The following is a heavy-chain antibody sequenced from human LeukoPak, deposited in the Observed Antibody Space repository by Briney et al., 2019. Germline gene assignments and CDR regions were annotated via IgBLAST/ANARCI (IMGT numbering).Heavy chain of an antibody. CDR3: ARGATYAYYQDY. CDR1: GFTVSSHY. CDR2: IYSDAST. J-gene: IGHJ4*02. D-gene: IGHD1-26*01. V-gene: IGHV3-66*01. Sequence: GGSLRLSCSASGFTVSSHYMSWVRQAPGKGLEWVSVIYSDASTYYADSVKGRFTISRDNSKNTLYLQMNSLRAEDTAVYYCARGATYAYYQDYWGQGTLVTVSS.